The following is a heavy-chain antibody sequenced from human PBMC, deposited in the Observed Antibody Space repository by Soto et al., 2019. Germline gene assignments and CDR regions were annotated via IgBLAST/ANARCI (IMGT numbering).Heavy chain of an antibody. D-gene: IGHD1-26*01. Sequence: QITLRESGPTRVIPTQTLSLTCTFSGFSLHTSQVGVGWIRQPPGKALEWLALIYWDDDKRYSPSLKSRLSITKDTSENQVVLIMTYMDPVDTATYYCAYRALYSGSYWDGGYFDSWGQGALITVSS. CDR1: GFSLHTSQVG. CDR3: AYRALYSGSYWDGGYFDS. V-gene: IGHV2-5*02. J-gene: IGHJ4*02. CDR2: IYWDDDK.